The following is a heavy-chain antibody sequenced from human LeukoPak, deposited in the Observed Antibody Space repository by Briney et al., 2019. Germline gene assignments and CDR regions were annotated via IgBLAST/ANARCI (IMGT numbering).Heavy chain of an antibody. Sequence: GGTLRLSCAASRFTFSSYAMSWVRQAPGKGVEWLSGISGSGCTTYYADSVKGRFTISRDNSKNTLYLQMNSLRAEDTAVYYCAKEATTGTGYCFDYWGQGTLVTVSS. J-gene: IGHJ4*02. CDR1: RFTFSSYA. D-gene: IGHD1-1*01. V-gene: IGHV3-23*01. CDR2: ISGSGCTT. CDR3: AKEATTGTGYCFDY.